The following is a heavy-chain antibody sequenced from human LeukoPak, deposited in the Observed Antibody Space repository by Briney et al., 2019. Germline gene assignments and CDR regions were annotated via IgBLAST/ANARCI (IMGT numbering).Heavy chain of an antibody. Sequence: GASVKVSCKAPGYTFTGYYMHWVRQAPGQGLEWMGWINPNSGGTNYAQKFQGRVTMTRDTSISTAYMELSRLRSDDTAVYYCARDDIEGWLGYYYYYYMDVWGKGTTVTSSS. CDR2: INPNSGGT. D-gene: IGHD5-12*01. CDR3: ARDDIEGWLGYYYYYYMDV. J-gene: IGHJ6*03. CDR1: GYTFTGYY. V-gene: IGHV1-2*02.